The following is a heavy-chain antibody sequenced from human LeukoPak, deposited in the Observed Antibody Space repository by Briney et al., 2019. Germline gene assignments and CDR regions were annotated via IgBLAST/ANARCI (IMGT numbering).Heavy chain of an antibody. D-gene: IGHD3-3*01. CDR1: GFTFSSYS. J-gene: IGHJ3*02. Sequence: GGSLRLSCAASGFTFSSYSMNWVRQAPGKGLEWVSSISSSSSYIYYADSVKGRFTISRDNSKNTLYLQMNSLRAEDTAVYYCAKDGWSGYHHAFDIWGQGTMVTVSS. V-gene: IGHV3-21*04. CDR3: AKDGWSGYHHAFDI. CDR2: ISSSSSYI.